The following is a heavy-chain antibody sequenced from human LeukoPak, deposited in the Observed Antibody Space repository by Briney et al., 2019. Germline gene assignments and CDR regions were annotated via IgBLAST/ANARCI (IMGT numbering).Heavy chain of an antibody. J-gene: IGHJ5*02. Sequence: KPSETPSPTRAVSGYSISSGYYWGWVRPPPGEGLEWIGSIYHSGSTYYNPSLKSRVTISVDTSKNQFSLKLSSVTAADTAVYYCAREGRQQLVLVDPWGQGTLVTVSS. V-gene: IGHV4-38-2*02. CDR3: AREGRQQLVLVDP. CDR2: IYHSGST. CDR1: GYSISSGYY. D-gene: IGHD6-13*01.